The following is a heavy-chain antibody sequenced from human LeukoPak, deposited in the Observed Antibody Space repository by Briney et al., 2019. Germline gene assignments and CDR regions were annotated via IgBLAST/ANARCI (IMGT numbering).Heavy chain of an antibody. CDR3: AKGGVAAAGTLGYYYYYMDV. CDR1: GFSFSSYG. J-gene: IGHJ6*03. Sequence: GGSLRLSCAGSGFSFSSYGMHWVRQAPGKGLEWMAFIRYDGSNKYYADSVKGRFTISRDNSKNTLYLQMNSLRAEDTAVYYCAKGGVAAAGTLGYYYYYMDVWGKGTTVTISS. V-gene: IGHV3-30*02. CDR2: IRYDGSNK. D-gene: IGHD6-13*01.